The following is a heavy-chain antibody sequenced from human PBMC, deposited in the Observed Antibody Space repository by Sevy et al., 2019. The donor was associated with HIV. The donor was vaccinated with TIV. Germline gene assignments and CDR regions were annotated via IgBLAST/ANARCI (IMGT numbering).Heavy chain of an antibody. D-gene: IGHD1-26*01. Sequence: GGSLRLSCAASGFTFSSYWMSWVRQAPGKGLEWVANIKQDGSEKYYVDSVKGRFTISRDNAKTSLYLQMNSLRAEDTAVYYCARAGWELLDAFDIWGQGTMVTVS. V-gene: IGHV3-7*03. CDR3: ARAGWELLDAFDI. J-gene: IGHJ3*02. CDR2: IKQDGSEK. CDR1: GFTFSSYW.